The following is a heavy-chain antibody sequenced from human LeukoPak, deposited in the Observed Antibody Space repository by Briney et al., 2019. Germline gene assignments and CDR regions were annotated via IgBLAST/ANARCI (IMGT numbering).Heavy chain of an antibody. CDR3: AKGMSGSSPYNWFDP. CDR2: IGGSGVNT. J-gene: IGHJ5*02. V-gene: IGHV3-23*01. D-gene: IGHD1-26*01. Sequence: GGSLRLSCAASGLIFSNYAMSWVRQAPGKGLECVSVIGGSGVNTYYADSVKGRFTISRDNSKNTLFLQMNSLRAEDTAVYYCAKGMSGSSPYNWFDPWGQGTLVTVSS. CDR1: GLIFSNYA.